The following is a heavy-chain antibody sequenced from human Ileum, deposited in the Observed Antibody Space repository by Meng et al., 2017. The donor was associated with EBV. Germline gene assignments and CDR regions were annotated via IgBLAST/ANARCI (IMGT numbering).Heavy chain of an antibody. D-gene: IGHD3-10*01. J-gene: IGHJ1*01. CDR2: IPHRGSS. V-gene: IGHV4-4*02. CDR1: GDSIHNHNW. Sequence: QVQLGAAGPGLGKTSAILALTCAVSGDSIHNHNWWAWDGQPPGKGLEWIGKIPHRGSSAYNPSLKSRVSMSIDKSKNQFSLKLTSVTAADTAVYHCLRGSGGSVWGQGTLVTVSS. CDR3: LRGSGGSV.